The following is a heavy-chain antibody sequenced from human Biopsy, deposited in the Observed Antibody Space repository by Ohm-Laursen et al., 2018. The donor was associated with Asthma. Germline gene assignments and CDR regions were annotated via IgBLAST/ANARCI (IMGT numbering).Heavy chain of an antibody. J-gene: IGHJ4*02. V-gene: IGHV3-9*01. D-gene: IGHD1-26*01. CDR2: MSWYSGSI. Sequence: SLRLSCTASGFTLDDYAMHWVRQAPGKGLECVSGMSWYSGSIGYADSVKGRFTISRDNAKNSLYLQMNSLRAEDTALYYCAKGEWELLEANFDYWGQGTLVTVSS. CDR1: GFTLDDYA. CDR3: AKGEWELLEANFDY.